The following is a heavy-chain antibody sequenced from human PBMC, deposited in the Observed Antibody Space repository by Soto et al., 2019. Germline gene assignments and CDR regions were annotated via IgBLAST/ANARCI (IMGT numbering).Heavy chain of an antibody. J-gene: IGHJ4*02. CDR3: AQRPTSRDDFYFDY. CDR1: GFALTTSGVA. CDR2: FYWNDDK. Sequence: QITLTESGPTLVTPTQTLTLTCSFSGFALTTSGVAVGWFRQPPGKAPEWLALFYWNDDKRYSPSLRSRLTVTGDSSKNQVVLTLANVDPVDSGTYYCAQRPTSRDDFYFDYWGEGTLVTVSS. D-gene: IGHD2-21*02. V-gene: IGHV2-5*01.